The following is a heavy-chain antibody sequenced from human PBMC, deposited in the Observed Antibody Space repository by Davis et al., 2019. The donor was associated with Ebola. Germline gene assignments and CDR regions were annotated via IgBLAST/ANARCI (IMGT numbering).Heavy chain of an antibody. V-gene: IGHV1-2*02. Sequence: ASVQVSCKASGYTFTSYYMHWVRQAPGQGLEWMGWINPNSGGTNYAQKFQGRVTMTRDTSISTAYMELSRLRSDDTAVYYCARSRPGVVIAKPFDPWGQGTLVTVSS. CDR1: GYTFTSYY. J-gene: IGHJ5*02. CDR2: INPNSGGT. CDR3: ARSRPGVVIAKPFDP. D-gene: IGHD2-21*01.